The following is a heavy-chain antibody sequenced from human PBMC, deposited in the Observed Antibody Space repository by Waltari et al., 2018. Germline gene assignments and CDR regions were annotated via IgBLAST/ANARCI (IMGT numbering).Heavy chain of an antibody. CDR2: ISFDGNNI. CDR3: ARDGHSYFYGSWSDY. V-gene: IGHV3-30*01. Sequence: QVQLVESGGGVVQPGKSLTLSCEVSGISVSSYAMHWVRQAPGKGLEVVAGISFDGNNIYFADSVKGRFTINRDNSKNTLSLQMNSLTPEDTAIYYCARDGHSYFYGSWSDYWGQGTLVTVSS. J-gene: IGHJ4*02. CDR1: GISVSSYA. D-gene: IGHD3-10*01.